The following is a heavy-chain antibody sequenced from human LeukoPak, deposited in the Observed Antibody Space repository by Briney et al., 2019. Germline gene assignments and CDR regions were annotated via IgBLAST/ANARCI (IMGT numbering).Heavy chain of an antibody. CDR3: ARDCRIAARSPSQIYYYYMDV. J-gene: IGHJ6*03. Sequence: ASVKVSCKAFGYTFTSNYMHWVRQAPGQGLEWMGIINPSGGSTSYAQKFQGRVTMTRDMSTSTVYMELSSLRSEDTAVYYCARDCRIAARSPSQIYYYYMDVWGKGTTVTVSS. V-gene: IGHV1-46*01. D-gene: IGHD6-6*01. CDR2: INPSGGST. CDR1: GYTFTSNY.